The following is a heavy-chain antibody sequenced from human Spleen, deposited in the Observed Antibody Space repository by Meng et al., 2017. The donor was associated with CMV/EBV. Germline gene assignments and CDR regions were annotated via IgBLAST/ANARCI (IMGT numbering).Heavy chain of an antibody. V-gene: IGHV1-46*01. CDR2: IIYIHDTP. Sequence: ASVKVSCKASGYTFTSYYMHWVRQAPGQGLEWVGGIIYIHDTPNYARAFEGRVTISVDKSTNTAYMQLSSLRSDDTAVYYCARDEALEDILVVPVGGHRYPGMDVWGQGTAVTVSS. D-gene: IGHD2-2*01. CDR3: ARDEALEDILVVPVGGHRYPGMDV. J-gene: IGHJ6*02. CDR1: GYTFTSYY.